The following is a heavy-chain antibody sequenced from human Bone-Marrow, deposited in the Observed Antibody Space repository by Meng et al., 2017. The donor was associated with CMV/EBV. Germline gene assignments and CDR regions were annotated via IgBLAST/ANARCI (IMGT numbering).Heavy chain of an antibody. CDR3: ARDRGVVIPAAPYYFDY. V-gene: IGHV3-48*03. J-gene: IGHJ4*02. CDR2: ISSSGSTI. CDR1: GFTFSSYE. Sequence: GESLKIYCAASGFTFSSYEMNWVRQAPGKGLEWVSYISSSGSTIYYADSVKGRFTISRDNAKNSLYLQMNSLRAEDTAFYYCARDRGVVIPAAPYYFDYWGRGTLVTVSS. D-gene: IGHD3-10*01.